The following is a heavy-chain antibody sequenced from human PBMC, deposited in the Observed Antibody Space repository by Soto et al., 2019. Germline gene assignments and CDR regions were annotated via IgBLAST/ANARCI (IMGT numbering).Heavy chain of an antibody. Sequence: QVQLVQSGAAVTKPGASVKVSCKASGYTFTSYGISWVRQTPGQGLEWMGWISAYNSNINYAQKLQGRVTMTTDTSTSTAYMELRSLRSDDTAVYFCARDRLGATGDYWGQGTLVTVSS. J-gene: IGHJ4*02. CDR3: ARDRLGATGDY. CDR1: GYTFTSYG. V-gene: IGHV1-18*01. CDR2: ISAYNSNI. D-gene: IGHD1-26*01.